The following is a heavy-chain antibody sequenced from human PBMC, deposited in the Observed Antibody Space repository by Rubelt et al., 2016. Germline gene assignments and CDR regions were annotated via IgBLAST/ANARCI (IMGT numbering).Heavy chain of an antibody. V-gene: IGHV6-1*01. Sequence: VSSNSATWIWIRQSPSRGLEWLGRTYYKSKWYNDYAVSVKSRISINPDTSKNQFSLKLSSMTAADTAVYYCARGIAGRSSGWYVDWGQGILVTVSS. CDR1: VSSNSAT. CDR2: TYYKSKWYN. CDR3: ARGIAGRSSGWYVD. D-gene: IGHD6-19*01. J-gene: IGHJ4*02.